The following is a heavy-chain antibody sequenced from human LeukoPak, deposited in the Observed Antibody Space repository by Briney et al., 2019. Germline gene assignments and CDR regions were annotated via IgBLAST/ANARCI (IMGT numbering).Heavy chain of an antibody. Sequence: SETLSLTCVVYGASFSDYYWSWLRQPPGKGLEWIGEIHHSVGTKYNPSLKSRVTISADTSKNQSSLNLSSVTAAATAVYYCAKNNWFDPWGQGTLVTASS. V-gene: IGHV4-34*01. CDR1: GASFSDYY. CDR2: IHHSVGT. CDR3: AKNNWFDP. J-gene: IGHJ5*02.